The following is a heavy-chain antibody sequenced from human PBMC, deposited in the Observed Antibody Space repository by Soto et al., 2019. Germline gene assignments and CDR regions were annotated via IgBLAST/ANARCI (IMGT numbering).Heavy chain of an antibody. D-gene: IGHD3-10*01. Sequence: QVQLVESGGGVVQPGRSLRLSCAASGFTFSNYGMHWVRQAPGKGLEWVAVILNDGSNRYHADSVKDRFTTSRDNSKNTLYLQMNSLRAEDKAVYYCARDDEYSGNGMDVWGQGTTVTVS. CDR2: ILNDGSNR. V-gene: IGHV3-33*01. CDR3: ARDDEYSGNGMDV. J-gene: IGHJ6*02. CDR1: GFTFSNYG.